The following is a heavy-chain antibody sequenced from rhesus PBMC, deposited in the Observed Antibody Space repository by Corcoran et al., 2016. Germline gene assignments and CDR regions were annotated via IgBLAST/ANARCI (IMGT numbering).Heavy chain of an antibody. V-gene: IGHV4-122*02. CDR3: ARGSTVLVVVATDAFDF. Sequence: QLQLQESGPGLVKPSETLSLTCAVSGYSISSGYGWSWIRQPPGKGLEWIGYLSYSGSTSYNPSPKSRVTISRDTSKNQFSLKLSSVTAADTAVYYCARGSTVLVVVATDAFDFWGQGLRVTVSS. J-gene: IGHJ3*01. D-gene: IGHD2-21*01. CDR1: GYSISSGYG. CDR2: LSYSGST.